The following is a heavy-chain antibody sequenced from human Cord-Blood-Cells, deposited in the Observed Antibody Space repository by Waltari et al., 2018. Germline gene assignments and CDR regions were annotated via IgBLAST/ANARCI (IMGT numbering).Heavy chain of an antibody. CDR2: INHSGST. Sequence: QVQLQQWGAGLLKPSETLSLTCAVYGGSFSGYYWSWIRQPPGKGLEWIGEINHSGSTNSTPSLKTRVPISVDTSKNQFSLKLSSVTAADTAVYYCARGIPDYWGQGTLVTVSS. CDR3: ARGIPDY. CDR1: GGSFSGYY. J-gene: IGHJ4*02. V-gene: IGHV4-34*01.